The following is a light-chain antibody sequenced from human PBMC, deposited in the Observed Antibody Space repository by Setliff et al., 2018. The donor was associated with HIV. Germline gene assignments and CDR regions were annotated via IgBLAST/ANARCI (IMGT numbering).Light chain of an antibody. Sequence: QSALPQPPSASGSPGRSVTISCTGTSSDVGGYDYVSWYQQHPGKAPKLMIHEVNKRPSGVPDRFSGSKSDNTDSLTVSGLQAEDEADYYCSSYAGSNTPYVFGTGTKVTVL. CDR2: EVN. CDR1: SSDVGGYDY. J-gene: IGLJ1*01. V-gene: IGLV2-8*01. CDR3: SSYAGSNTPYV.